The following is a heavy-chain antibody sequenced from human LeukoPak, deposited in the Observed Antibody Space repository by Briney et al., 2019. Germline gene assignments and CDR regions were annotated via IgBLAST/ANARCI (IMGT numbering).Heavy chain of an antibody. D-gene: IGHD3-22*01. CDR3: ARTTRYYDSSGCFDF. Sequence: SEILSLTCTVSGGSISSYYWSWIRQPPGKGLEWIAYIYYSGITNYNPSLKSRVNISVDKSKKQFSLKMSSVTAADTAVYYCARTTRYYDSSGCFDFWGQGTLVTVSS. V-gene: IGHV4-59*08. CDR1: GGSISSYY. J-gene: IGHJ4*02. CDR2: IYYSGIT.